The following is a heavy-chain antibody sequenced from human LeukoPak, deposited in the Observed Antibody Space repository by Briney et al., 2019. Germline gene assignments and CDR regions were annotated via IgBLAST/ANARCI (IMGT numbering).Heavy chain of an antibody. CDR1: GFTFSSYE. V-gene: IGHV3-7*03. CDR2: IKKDGSDK. CDR3: ARRAGAYSHPYDY. J-gene: IGHJ4*02. Sequence: PGGSLRLSCAASGFTFSSYEMNWVRQAPGKGLEWVANIKKDGSDKYYVDSVKGRFTISRDNAKTSLYLQMNSLRAEDTAVYYCARRAGAYSHPYDYWGQGTLVTVSS. D-gene: IGHD4/OR15-4a*01.